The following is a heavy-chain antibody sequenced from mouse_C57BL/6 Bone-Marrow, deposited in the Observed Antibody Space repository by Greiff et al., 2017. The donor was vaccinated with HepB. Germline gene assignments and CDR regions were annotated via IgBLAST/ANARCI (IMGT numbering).Heavy chain of an antibody. D-gene: IGHD1-1*01. CDR1: GYTFTSYW. Sequence: QVQLQQSGAELVKPGASVKLSCKASGYTFTSYWMHWVKQRPGQGLEWIGMIHPNSGSTNYNEKFKSKATLTVDKSSSTAYMQLSSLTSEDSAVYYCARPTVVAGDYWGQGTTLTVSS. V-gene: IGHV1-64*01. CDR2: IHPNSGST. CDR3: ARPTVVAGDY. J-gene: IGHJ2*01.